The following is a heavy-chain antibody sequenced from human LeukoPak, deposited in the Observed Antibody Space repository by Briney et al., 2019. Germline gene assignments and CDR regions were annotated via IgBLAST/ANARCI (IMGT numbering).Heavy chain of an antibody. V-gene: IGHV3-30*18. CDR2: ISYDGSNK. Sequence: GRSLSLSCAASGFTFSSYGMHWVRQAPGKGLEWVAVISYDGSNKYYADSVKGRFTISRDNSKNTLYLQVNSLRAEDTAVYYCAKDLDSYGYTGDYWGQGTLVTVSS. J-gene: IGHJ4*02. D-gene: IGHD5-18*01. CDR3: AKDLDSYGYTGDY. CDR1: GFTFSSYG.